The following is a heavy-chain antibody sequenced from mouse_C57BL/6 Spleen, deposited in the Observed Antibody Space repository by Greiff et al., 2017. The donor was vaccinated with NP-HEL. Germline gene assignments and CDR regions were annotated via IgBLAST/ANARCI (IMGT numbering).Heavy chain of an antibody. J-gene: IGHJ1*03. V-gene: IGHV1-61*01. CDR1: GYTFTSYW. CDR2: IYPSDSET. CDR3: ARSNGYWYFDV. D-gene: IGHD1-1*02. Sequence: QVQLQQPGAELVRPGSSVKLSCKASGYTFTSYWMDWVKQRPGQGLEWIGNIYPSDSETHYNQKFKDKATLTVDKSSSTAYMQLSSLTSEDSAVYYCARSNGYWYFDVWGTGTTVTVSS.